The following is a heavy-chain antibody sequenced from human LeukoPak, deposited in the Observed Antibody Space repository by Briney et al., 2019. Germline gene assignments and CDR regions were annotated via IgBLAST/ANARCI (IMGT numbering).Heavy chain of an antibody. J-gene: IGHJ2*01. V-gene: IGHV4-59*01. D-gene: IGHD3-3*01. CDR1: GGSISSYF. CDR3: ARQGVVNYRHFDL. CDR2: IYYSGST. Sequence: PSETLSLTCTVSGGSISSYFWSWIRQPPGKGLEWIGYIYYSGSTNYNPSLKSRVTISVDTSKNQFSLKLSSVTAADTAVYYCARQGVVNYRHFDLWGRGTLVTVSS.